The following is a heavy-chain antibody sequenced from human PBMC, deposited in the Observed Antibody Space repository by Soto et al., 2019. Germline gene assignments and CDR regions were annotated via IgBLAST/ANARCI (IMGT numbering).Heavy chain of an antibody. D-gene: IGHD4-17*01. CDR3: ARVSTVATPGAFDI. CDR1: GFTVSSNY. V-gene: IGHV3-53*02. J-gene: IGHJ3*02. Sequence: EVQLVETGGGLIQPGGSLRLSCAASGFTVSSNYMSWVHQAPGKGLEWVSAIYSGGSTYYADSVKGRFTISRDNSKNTLYFQMNSLRVEDTAVYYCARVSTVATPGAFDIWGQGTKGHRLF. CDR2: IYSGGST.